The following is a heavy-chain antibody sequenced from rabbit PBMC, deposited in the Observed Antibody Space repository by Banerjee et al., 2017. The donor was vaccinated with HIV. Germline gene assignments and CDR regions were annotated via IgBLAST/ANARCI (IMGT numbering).Heavy chain of an antibody. J-gene: IGHJ4*01. CDR2: IDAGNSGST. V-gene: IGHV1S40*01. CDR3: ARERLDGHGDDWL. Sequence: QSLEESGGDLVKPGASLTLTCTASGFDFSSNAMCWVRQAPGKGLEWIACIDAGNSGSTYYASWAKGRFTISKTSSTTVTLQMTSLTAADTATYFCARERLDGHGDDWLWGPGTLVTVS. CDR1: GFDFSSNA. D-gene: IGHD2-1*01.